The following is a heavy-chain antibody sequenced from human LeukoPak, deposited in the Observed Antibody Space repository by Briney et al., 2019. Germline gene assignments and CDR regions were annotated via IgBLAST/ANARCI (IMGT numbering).Heavy chain of an antibody. CDR1: GGSISNYY. CDR2: THYSGST. Sequence: SEALSLTCTVSGGSISNYYWSWIRQPPGKGLEWIGYTHYSGSTNYNPSLKSRVTISVDTSKNHFSLKLSSVTAADTAVYYCARGWDYFDYWGQGTLVTVSS. CDR3: ARGWDYFDY. J-gene: IGHJ4*02. V-gene: IGHV4-59*01. D-gene: IGHD5-24*01.